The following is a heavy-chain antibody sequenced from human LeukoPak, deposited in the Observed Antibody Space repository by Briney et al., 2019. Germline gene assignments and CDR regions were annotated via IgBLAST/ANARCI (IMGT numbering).Heavy chain of an antibody. CDR3: GRDQGYSGYDSPDY. CDR2: INPSGGST. J-gene: IGHJ4*02. Sequence: ASVKVSCKASGYTFTNYYMHWVRRAPGQGLEWMGIINPSGGSTNYAQKFQGRVTMARDTSTSTVYMELSSLRSEDTAVYYCGRDQGYSGYDSPDYWGQGTLVTVSS. V-gene: IGHV1-46*01. CDR1: GYTFTNYY. D-gene: IGHD5-12*01.